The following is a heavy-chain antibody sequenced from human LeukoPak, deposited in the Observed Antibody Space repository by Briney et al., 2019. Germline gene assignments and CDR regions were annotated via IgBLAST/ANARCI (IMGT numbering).Heavy chain of an antibody. CDR3: ARRSGWYWGFDY. Sequence: PSETLSLTCSVSGGSISSYYWSWIRQPPGKGLEWIGYMYYGGSTSYNPSLKSRVTISVDTSKNQFSLILSSVTAADTAVYYCARRSGWYWGFDYWGQGTLVTVSS. CDR1: GGSISSYY. CDR2: MYYGGST. J-gene: IGHJ4*02. D-gene: IGHD6-19*01. V-gene: IGHV4-59*01.